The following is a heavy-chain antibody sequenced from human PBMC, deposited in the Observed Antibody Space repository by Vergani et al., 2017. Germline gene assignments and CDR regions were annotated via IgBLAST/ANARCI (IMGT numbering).Heavy chain of an antibody. V-gene: IGHV1-2*02. J-gene: IGHJ6*02. D-gene: IGHD1-26*01. CDR3: ARDQFIVGANYYYGMDV. Sequence: QVQLVQSGAEVKKPGASVKVSCKASGYTFTGYYMHRVRQAPGQGLEWMGWINPNSGGTNYAQKFQGRVTMTRDTSISTAYMELSRLRSDDTAVYYCARDQFIVGANYYYGMDVWGQGTTVTVSS. CDR1: GYTFTGYY. CDR2: INPNSGGT.